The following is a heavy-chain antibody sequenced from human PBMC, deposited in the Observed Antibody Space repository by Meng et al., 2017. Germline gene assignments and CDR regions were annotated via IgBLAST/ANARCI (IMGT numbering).Heavy chain of an antibody. Sequence: ASVKVSCKASGYTFTSYYMHWVRQAPGQGLEWMGIINPSGGSTSYAQKFQGRVTMTRDTSTSTVYMELSSLRSEDTAVYYCARDLGIQLWFTSTIAADYWGQGTLVNVSS. CDR2: INPSGGST. V-gene: IGHV1-46*01. CDR3: ARDLGIQLWFTSTIAADY. J-gene: IGHJ4*02. D-gene: IGHD5-18*01. CDR1: GYTFTSYY.